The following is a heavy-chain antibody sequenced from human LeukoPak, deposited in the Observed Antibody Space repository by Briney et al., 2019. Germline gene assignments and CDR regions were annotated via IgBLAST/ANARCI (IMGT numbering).Heavy chain of an antibody. CDR2: ISSSGSTI. D-gene: IGHD1-26*01. J-gene: IGHJ4*02. CDR3: AKDKYSGNYHQSGDFSY. V-gene: IGHV3-11*01. Sequence: PGGSLRLSCAASGFTFSDYYMSWIRQAPGKGLEWVSYISSSGSTIYYAASVKGRFTISRDNSKNTLYLQMNSLRAEDAALYYCAKDKYSGNYHQSGDFSYWGQGTLVTVSS. CDR1: GFTFSDYY.